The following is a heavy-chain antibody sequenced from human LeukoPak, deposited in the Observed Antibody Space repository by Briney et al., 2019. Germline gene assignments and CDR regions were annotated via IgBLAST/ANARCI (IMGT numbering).Heavy chain of an antibody. CDR2: ISGSGGST. V-gene: IGHV3-23*01. D-gene: IGHD2-2*01. J-gene: IGHJ4*02. Sequence: GGSLRLSCAASGLTFSRYAMSWVRQAPGKGLEWVSAISGSGGSTYYADSVKGRFTISRDNSKNTLYLQMNSLRAEDTAVYYCAKDRGYCSSTSCFIFPDYWGQGTLVTVSS. CDR1: GLTFSRYA. CDR3: AKDRGYCSSTSCFIFPDY.